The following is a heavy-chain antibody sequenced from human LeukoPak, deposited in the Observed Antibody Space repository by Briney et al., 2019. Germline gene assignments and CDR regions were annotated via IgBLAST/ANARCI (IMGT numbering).Heavy chain of an antibody. V-gene: IGHV4-4*02. CDR2: IYHSGST. CDR1: GGSISSSNW. Sequence: TTSETLSLTCTVSGGSISSSNWWSWVRQPPGKGLEWIGEIYHSGSTNYNPSLKSRVTISVDKSKNQFSLKLSSVTAADTAVYYCARSPGYSSSWYFDYWGQGALVTVSS. CDR3: ARSPGYSSSWYFDY. D-gene: IGHD6-13*01. J-gene: IGHJ4*02.